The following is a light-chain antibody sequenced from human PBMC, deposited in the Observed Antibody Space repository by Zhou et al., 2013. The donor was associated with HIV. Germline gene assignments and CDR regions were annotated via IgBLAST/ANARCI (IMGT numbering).Light chain of an antibody. CDR2: DVS. J-gene: IGLJ2*01. CDR3: STYTTSSTLVV. V-gene: IGLV2-14*03. Sequence: QSALTQPASVSGSPGQSITISCTGTSSDIGGYNYVSWYQHHPGKAPKLLIYDVSKRPSGVSNRFSGSKSGNTASLTISGLQAEDEVDYYCSTYTTSSTLVVFGGGTKLTVL. CDR1: SSDIGGYNY.